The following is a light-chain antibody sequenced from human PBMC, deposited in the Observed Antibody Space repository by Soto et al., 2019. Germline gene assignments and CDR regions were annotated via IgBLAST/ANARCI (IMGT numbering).Light chain of an antibody. J-gene: IGKJ5*01. CDR1: QSVSSSF. CDR2: GAS. CDR3: QQGSTTPIT. V-gene: IGKV3D-7*01. Sequence: EIVWTQSPGTLSLSPGERATLSCRASQSVSSSFLAWYQQRPGQAPRLLIYGASTRATGIPARFSGSGSGTEFTLTISSLQPEDFATYYCQQGSTTPITFGLGTRLEIK.